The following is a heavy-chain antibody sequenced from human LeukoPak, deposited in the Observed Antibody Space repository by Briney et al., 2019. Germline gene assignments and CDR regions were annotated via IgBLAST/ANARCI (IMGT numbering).Heavy chain of an antibody. V-gene: IGHV3-30*02. J-gene: IGHJ4*02. CDR2: IRYDGSNK. CDR3: AKESHYYDSSGYDY. CDR1: GFTFSSYG. D-gene: IGHD3-22*01. Sequence: GGSLRLSCAASGFTFSSYGMHWVRQAPGKGLEWVAFIRYDGSNKYYADSVKGRFTISRDNSKNTLYLQMNSPRAEDTAVYYCAKESHYYDSSGYDYWGQGTLVTVSS.